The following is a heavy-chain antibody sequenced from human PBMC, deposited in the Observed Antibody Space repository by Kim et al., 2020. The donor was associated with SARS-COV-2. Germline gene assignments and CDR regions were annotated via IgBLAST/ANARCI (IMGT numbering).Heavy chain of an antibody. V-gene: IGHV4-39*01. Sequence: SRVTISLDPSKNQFSLKLSSVTAADSAVYYCARHGGTRPIFGVVIHFDYWGQGTLVTVSS. D-gene: IGHD3-3*01. J-gene: IGHJ4*02. CDR3: ARHGGTRPIFGVVIHFDY.